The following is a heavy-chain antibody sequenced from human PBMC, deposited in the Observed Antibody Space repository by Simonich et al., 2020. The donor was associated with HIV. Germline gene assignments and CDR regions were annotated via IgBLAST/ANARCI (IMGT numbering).Heavy chain of an antibody. V-gene: IGHV4-34*01. Sequence: QVQLQQWGAGLLKPSETLSLTCAVYGGSFSGYYGRWIRQPPGKGLEWIGEINHSGSTNYNPSLKSRVTISVDTSKNQFSLKLSSVTAADTAVYYCARLTAGGLGEYFQHWGQGTLVTVSS. J-gene: IGHJ1*01. CDR1: GGSFSGYY. CDR3: ARLTAGGLGEYFQH. D-gene: IGHD6-13*01. CDR2: INHSGST.